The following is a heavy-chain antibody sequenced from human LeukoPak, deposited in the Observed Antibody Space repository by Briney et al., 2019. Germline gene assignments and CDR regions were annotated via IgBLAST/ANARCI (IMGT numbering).Heavy chain of an antibody. CDR2: INHSGST. J-gene: IGHJ6*02. CDR1: GGSFSGYY. CDR3: ARQQLALSYYYYGMDV. Sequence: SETLSLTCAVYGGSFSGYYWSWIRQPPGKGLEWIGEINHSGSTNYNPSLKSRVTISVDTSKNQFSLKLSSVTAADTAVYYCARQQLALSYYYYGMDVWGQGTTVTVSS. D-gene: IGHD6-13*01. V-gene: IGHV4-34*01.